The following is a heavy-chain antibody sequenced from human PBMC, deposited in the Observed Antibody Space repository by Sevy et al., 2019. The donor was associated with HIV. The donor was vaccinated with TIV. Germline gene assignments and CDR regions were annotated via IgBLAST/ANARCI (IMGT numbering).Heavy chain of an antibody. V-gene: IGHV1-18*01. CDR1: GYTFTSYG. CDR3: ARVPPRHSRSLVGVDY. CDR2: ISAYNRNT. D-gene: IGHD1-26*01. Sequence: AAVKVSCKASGYTFTSYGISWVRQAPGQGLEWMGWISAYNRNTNYAQKLQGRVTMTTDTSTSTAYMELRSLRSDDTAVYYCARVPPRHSRSLVGVDYWGQGTLVTVSS. J-gene: IGHJ4*02.